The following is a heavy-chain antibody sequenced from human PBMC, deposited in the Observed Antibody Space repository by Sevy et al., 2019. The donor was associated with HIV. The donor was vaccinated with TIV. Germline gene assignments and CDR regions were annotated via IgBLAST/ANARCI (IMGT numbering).Heavy chain of an antibody. CDR1: GFTFSSYG. J-gene: IGHJ3*02. Sequence: GGSLRLSCAASGFTFSSYGMHWVRQAPGKGLEWVAVIWYDGSNKYYADSVKGRFTISRDNSKNTLYLQMNSLRAEDTAVYYCAGEGMATMGGAFDIWGQGTMVTVSS. CDR3: AGEGMATMGGAFDI. CDR2: IWYDGSNK. D-gene: IGHD5-12*01. V-gene: IGHV3-33*01.